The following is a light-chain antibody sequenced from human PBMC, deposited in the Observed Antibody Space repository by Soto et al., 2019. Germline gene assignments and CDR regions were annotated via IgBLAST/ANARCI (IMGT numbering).Light chain of an antibody. Sequence: EIVLTQSPATLSVSPGEGVTLSCRASQTVPSRIAWYQQKPGQAPRLLIYGASTRATGVPDRFSGTGSGTEFTHTISSLKSEDYGVYYCQQYKSWPTITGGQGTRLEIK. V-gene: IGKV3-15*01. CDR2: GAS. J-gene: IGKJ5*01. CDR3: QQYKSWPTIT. CDR1: QTVPSR.